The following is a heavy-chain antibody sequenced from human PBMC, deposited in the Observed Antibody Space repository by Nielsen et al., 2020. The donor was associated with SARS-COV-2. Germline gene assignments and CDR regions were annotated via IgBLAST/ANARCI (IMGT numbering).Heavy chain of an antibody. Sequence: GESLKISCATSGFTFRGYGMSWVRRAPGKGLEWVSAISGGGGATDYAGSVKGRFTISRDNSKNTLYLQMNSLRAEDTAVYYCAKDRDVVATYADAFDIWGQGTMVTVSS. D-gene: IGHD5-12*01. J-gene: IGHJ3*02. CDR2: ISGGGGAT. CDR1: GFTFRGYG. V-gene: IGHV3-23*01. CDR3: AKDRDVVATYADAFDI.